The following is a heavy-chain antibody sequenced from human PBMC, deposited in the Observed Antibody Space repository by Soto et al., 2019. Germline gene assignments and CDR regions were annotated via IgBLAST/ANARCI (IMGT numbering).Heavy chain of an antibody. D-gene: IGHD3-10*01. CDR1: GFSVSSSH. V-gene: IGHV3-53*01. J-gene: IGHJ5*02. CDR3: AKLGPYGSESYSFRYNWIDP. Sequence: EVQLVDSGGGLIQPGGSLRLSCAASGFSVSSSHMIWVRQAPGKGLEWVSVIYSGGATYYAVSVKGRFTISRDRSKNTVYFQMDGLRTEDTAVYHCAKLGPYGSESYSFRYNWIDPWGQGTLVTVSS. CDR2: IYSGGAT.